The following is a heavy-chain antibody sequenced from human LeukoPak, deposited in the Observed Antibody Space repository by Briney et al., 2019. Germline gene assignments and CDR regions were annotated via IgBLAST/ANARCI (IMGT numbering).Heavy chain of an antibody. CDR1: GGSFSGYY. J-gene: IGHJ5*02. Sequence: SETLSLTCAVYGGSFSGYYWSWIRQPPGKGLEWIGEINHSGSTNYNPSLKSRVTISVDTSKNQFSLKLSSVTAADMAVYYCARRGSSSWYGWFDPWGQGTLVTVSS. D-gene: IGHD6-13*01. CDR3: ARRGSSSWYGWFDP. V-gene: IGHV4-34*01. CDR2: INHSGST.